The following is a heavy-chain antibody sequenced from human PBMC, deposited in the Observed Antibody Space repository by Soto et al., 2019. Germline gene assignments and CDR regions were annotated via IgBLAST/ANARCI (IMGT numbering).Heavy chain of an antibody. CDR2: IYYSGST. J-gene: IGHJ5*02. Sequence: SETLSLTCTVSGGSISSGDYYWSWIRQPPGKGLEWIGYIYYSGSTYYNPSLKSRVTISVDTSKNQFSLKLSSVTAADTAVYYCARDRMAFTIFGVVFGRFDPWGQGTLVTVSS. CDR1: GGSISSGDYY. V-gene: IGHV4-30-4*01. CDR3: ARDRMAFTIFGVVFGRFDP. D-gene: IGHD3-3*01.